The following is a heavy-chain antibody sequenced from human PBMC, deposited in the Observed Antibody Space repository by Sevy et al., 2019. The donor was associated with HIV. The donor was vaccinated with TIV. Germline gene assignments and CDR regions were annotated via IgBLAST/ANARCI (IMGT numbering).Heavy chain of an antibody. CDR3: AKSAYCGGDCYSSAYYYYYYMDV. CDR2: ISGSGGST. V-gene: IGHV3-23*01. Sequence: GGSLRLSCAASGFTFSSYAMSWVRQAPGKGLEWVSAISGSGGSTYYADSVKGRFTISRDNSKNTLYLQMNSLRAEDTGVYYCAKSAYCGGDCYSSAYYYYYYMDVWGKGTTVTVSS. CDR1: GFTFSSYA. J-gene: IGHJ6*03. D-gene: IGHD2-21*02.